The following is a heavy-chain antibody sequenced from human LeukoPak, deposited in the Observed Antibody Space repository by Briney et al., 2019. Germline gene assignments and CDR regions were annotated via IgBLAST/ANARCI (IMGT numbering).Heavy chain of an antibody. V-gene: IGHV4-34*01. CDR1: GGSFSGYY. D-gene: IGHD6-19*01. CDR2: INHSGST. Sequence: KPSETLSLTCAVYGGSFSGYYWSWIRQPPGKGLEWIGEINHSGSTNYNPSLKSRVTISVDTSKNQFSLKLSSVTAAGTAVYYCARGSVARDYWGQGTLVTVSS. CDR3: ARGSVARDY. J-gene: IGHJ4*02.